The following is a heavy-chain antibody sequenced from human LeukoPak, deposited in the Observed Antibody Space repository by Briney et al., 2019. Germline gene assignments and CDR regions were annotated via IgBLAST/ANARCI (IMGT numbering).Heavy chain of an antibody. V-gene: IGHV1-2*02. Sequence: ASVKVSCKTSGYTFTGYYMHWVRQAPGQGLEWMGWINPNSGGTNYAQKFQGRVTMARDTSISTAYMELSRLRSDDTAVYYCASHGPYIVGATIDDDAFDIWGQGTMVTVSS. D-gene: IGHD1-26*01. CDR3: ASHGPYIVGATIDDDAFDI. CDR2: INPNSGGT. CDR1: GYTFTGYY. J-gene: IGHJ3*02.